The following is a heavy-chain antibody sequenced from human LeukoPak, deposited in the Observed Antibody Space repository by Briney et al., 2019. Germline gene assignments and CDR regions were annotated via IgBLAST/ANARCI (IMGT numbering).Heavy chain of an antibody. CDR1: GYTFTSYG. CDR2: ISAYNGNT. CDR3: ARESPAYYYYYYGMDV. Sequence: ASVKVSCKASGYTFTSYGISWVRQAPGQGLEWMGWISAYNGNTNYAQKLQGRVTMTTDTSTSTAYMELRSLRSDDTAVYYCARESPAYYYYYYGMDVWGQGTTVTVSS. J-gene: IGHJ6*02. V-gene: IGHV1-18*01.